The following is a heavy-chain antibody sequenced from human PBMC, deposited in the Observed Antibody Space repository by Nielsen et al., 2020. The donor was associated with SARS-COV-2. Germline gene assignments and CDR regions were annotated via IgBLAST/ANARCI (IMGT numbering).Heavy chain of an antibody. Sequence: SETLSLTYTVSGGSISSSSYYWGWIRQPPGKGLEWIGSIYYSGSTYYNPSLKSRVTISVDTSKNQFSLKLSSVTAADTAVYYCARHGITMIVVVITGFDYWGQGTLVTVSS. J-gene: IGHJ4*02. D-gene: IGHD3-22*01. CDR2: IYYSGST. CDR3: ARHGITMIVVVITGFDY. CDR1: GGSISSSSYY. V-gene: IGHV4-39*01.